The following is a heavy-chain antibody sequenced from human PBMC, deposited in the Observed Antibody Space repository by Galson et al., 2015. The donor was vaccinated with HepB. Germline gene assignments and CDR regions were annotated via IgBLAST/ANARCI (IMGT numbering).Heavy chain of an antibody. CDR2: INTNTGNP. CDR3: ARDGWKQQLGEGLY. J-gene: IGHJ4*02. CDR1: GYTFTNYA. D-gene: IGHD1-1*01. V-gene: IGHV7-4-1*02. Sequence: SVKVSCKASGYTFTNYAMNWVRQAPGQGLEWMGWINTNTGNPTYGQGFTGRFVFSLETSVRTAYLQISGLKAEDTAVYYCARDGWKQQLGEGLYWGQGTLVTVSS.